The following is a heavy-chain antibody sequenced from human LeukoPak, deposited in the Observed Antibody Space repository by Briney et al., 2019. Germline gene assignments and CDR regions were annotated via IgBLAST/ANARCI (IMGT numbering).Heavy chain of an antibody. CDR3: TRANWRPTALDS. V-gene: IGHV3-49*04. D-gene: IGHD1-1*01. CDR2: IRRKDGGGTT. CDR1: GFTFIRYA. Sequence: GGSLRLSCPASGFTFIRYAMSWVRQAPGKGLEGVGFIRRKDGGGTTDCAASVGGIFIISRHVYKNIDYLKKNRMRTEDKAVIYCTRANWRPTALDSWGQGTLLTVSS. J-gene: IGHJ4*02.